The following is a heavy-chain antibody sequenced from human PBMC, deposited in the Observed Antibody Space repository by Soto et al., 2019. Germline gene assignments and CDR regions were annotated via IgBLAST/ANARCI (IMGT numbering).Heavy chain of an antibody. D-gene: IGHD2-21*01. J-gene: IGHJ6*02. Sequence: QVQLVQSGAEVKKPGSSVKVSCKASGGTFSSYAISWVRQAPGQGLEWMGGIISIFGTADYAQKFQGRVTITADESTSTAYMQLRTLRSEDTAVYYCAGHTEGVNYYCGMDVWGQGTTVTVSS. V-gene: IGHV1-69*12. CDR3: AGHTEGVNYYCGMDV. CDR2: IISIFGTA. CDR1: GGTFSSYA.